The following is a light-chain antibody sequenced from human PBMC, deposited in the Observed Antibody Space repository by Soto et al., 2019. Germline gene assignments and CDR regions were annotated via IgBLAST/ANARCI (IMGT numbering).Light chain of an antibody. CDR1: QSVSTK. V-gene: IGKV3-15*01. CDR2: GVS. Sequence: EIVLSQSPATLSVSHWERANLXCISSQSVSTKLAWFQQKPGQAPRLLIYGVSTRATGIPARFSGSGSGTEFTLTISSLQSEDFALYYCQQHDNGPLITVCQGTRLEIK. CDR3: QQHDNGPLIT. J-gene: IGKJ5*01.